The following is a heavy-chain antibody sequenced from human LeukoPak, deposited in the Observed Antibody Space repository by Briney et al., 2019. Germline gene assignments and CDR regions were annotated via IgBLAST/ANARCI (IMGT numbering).Heavy chain of an antibody. CDR3: ARSDYYDSSGDYYFDY. J-gene: IGHJ4*02. D-gene: IGHD3-22*01. Sequence: GGSLRLSCAVSGFTFSSYWMSWVRQAPGKGLEWVANIKQGGIEKNYVDSVKGRFTISRDNAKNSLYLQMNSLRDEDTAVYYCARSDYYDSSGDYYFDYWGQGTLVTVSS. CDR1: GFTFSSYW. V-gene: IGHV3-7*01. CDR2: IKQGGIEK.